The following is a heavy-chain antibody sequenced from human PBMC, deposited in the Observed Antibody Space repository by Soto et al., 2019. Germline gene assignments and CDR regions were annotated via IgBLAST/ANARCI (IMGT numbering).Heavy chain of an antibody. Sequence: PGGSLRLSCAASGFTFSNAWMNWARQAPGKGLEWVGRIKSKTDGGTTDYAAPVKGRFTISRDDSKNTMYLQMNSLKTEDKAVYYCTTLPSRWSGYGMAVWGQGTTVTVSS. V-gene: IGHV3-15*07. CDR3: TTLPSRWSGYGMAV. J-gene: IGHJ6*02. D-gene: IGHD3-3*01. CDR1: GFTFSNAW. CDR2: IKSKTDGGTT.